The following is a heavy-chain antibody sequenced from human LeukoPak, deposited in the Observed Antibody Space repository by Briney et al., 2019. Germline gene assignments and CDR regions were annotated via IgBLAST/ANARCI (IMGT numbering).Heavy chain of an antibody. D-gene: IGHD1-26*01. V-gene: IGHV1-69*05. CDR1: GYTFTGYY. CDR3: ARDFEEWELPAY. J-gene: IGHJ4*02. Sequence: SVKVSCKASGYTFTGYYMHWVRQAPGQGLEWMGGIIPIFGTANYAQKFQGRVMITTDESTSTAYMELSSLRSEDTAVYYCARDFEEWELPAYWGQGTLVTVSS. CDR2: IIPIFGTA.